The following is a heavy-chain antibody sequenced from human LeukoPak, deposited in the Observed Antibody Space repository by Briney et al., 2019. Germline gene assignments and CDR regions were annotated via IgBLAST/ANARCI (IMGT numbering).Heavy chain of an antibody. CDR1: GFTFSSYE. D-gene: IGHD6-19*01. V-gene: IGHV3-48*03. CDR3: AREAAGYSSGWPDY. CDR2: ISSSGTTI. Sequence: GGFLRLSCAASGFTFSSYEMNWVRQAPGKGLEWVSYISSSGTTIYYADSVNGRLTISRDNDKNALYLQMNSLRAEDTAVYYCAREAAGYSSGWPDYWGQGTLVTVSS. J-gene: IGHJ4*02.